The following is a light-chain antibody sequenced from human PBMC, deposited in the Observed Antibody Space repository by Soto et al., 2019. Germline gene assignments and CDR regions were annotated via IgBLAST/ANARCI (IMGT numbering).Light chain of an antibody. CDR2: EVS. Sequence: QSALTQPASVSGSPGQSISISCTGTSSDVGGYNYVSWYQQHPGKAPKLMIYEVSNRPSGVSNRFSGSKSGNTASLTISGLQAEDEADYYCSSTRSDTTVVFGTGTKLTVL. CDR1: SSDVGGYNY. V-gene: IGLV2-14*01. J-gene: IGLJ1*01. CDR3: SSTRSDTTVV.